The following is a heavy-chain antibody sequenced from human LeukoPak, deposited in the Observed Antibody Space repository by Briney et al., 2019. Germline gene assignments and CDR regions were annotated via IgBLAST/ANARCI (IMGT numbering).Heavy chain of an antibody. Sequence: SETLPLTCTVSGGSIGSGSYYWSWIRQPAGKGLEWIGRIYTSGSTNYNPSLKSRVTISVDTSKNQFSLKLSSVTAADTAVYYCARDRRNGTTFSFDYWGQGTLVTVSS. D-gene: IGHD1-7*01. CDR1: GGSIGSGSYY. J-gene: IGHJ4*02. V-gene: IGHV4-61*02. CDR3: ARDRRNGTTFSFDY. CDR2: IYTSGST.